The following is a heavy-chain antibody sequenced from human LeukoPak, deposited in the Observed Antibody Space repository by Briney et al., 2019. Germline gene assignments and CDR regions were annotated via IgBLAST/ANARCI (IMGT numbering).Heavy chain of an antibody. CDR1: GGSISSYY. D-gene: IGHD6-19*01. CDR3: ARLRPVAGYDAFDI. Sequence: SETLSLTCSVSGGSISSYYWSWIREPPGKGLEWVGYIYYSGSTNYNPSLKRRVTISVDTSKNQFSLKLTSVTAADTAVYYCARLRPVAGYDAFDIWGHGTMVTVSS. CDR2: IYYSGST. J-gene: IGHJ3*02. V-gene: IGHV4-59*08.